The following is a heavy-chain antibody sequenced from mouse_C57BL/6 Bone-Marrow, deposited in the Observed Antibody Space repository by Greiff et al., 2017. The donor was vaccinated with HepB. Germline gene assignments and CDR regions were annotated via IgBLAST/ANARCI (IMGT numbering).Heavy chain of an antibody. CDR3: ARGGTTVPWFAY. CDR2: ISSGSSTI. Sequence: DVMLVESGGGLVKPGGSLKLSCAASGFTFSDYGMHWVRQAPEKGLEWVAYISSGSSTIYYADTVKGRFTISRDNAKNTLFLQMTSLRSEDTAMYYCARGGTTVPWFAYWGQGTLVTVSA. J-gene: IGHJ3*01. D-gene: IGHD1-1*01. V-gene: IGHV5-17*01. CDR1: GFTFSDYG.